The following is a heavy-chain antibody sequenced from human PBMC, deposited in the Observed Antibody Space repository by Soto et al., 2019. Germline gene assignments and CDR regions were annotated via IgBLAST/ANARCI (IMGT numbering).Heavy chain of an antibody. CDR3: ARGRHQLLYSYYYYGMDV. Sequence: KPSETLSLTCAVYGGSFSGYYWSWIRQPPGKGLEWIGEINHSGSTNYNPSLKSRVTISVDTSKNQFSLKLSSVTAADTAVYYCARGRHQLLYSYYYYGMDVWGQGTTVTVSS. CDR2: INHSGST. D-gene: IGHD2-2*02. V-gene: IGHV4-34*01. CDR1: GGSFSGYY. J-gene: IGHJ6*02.